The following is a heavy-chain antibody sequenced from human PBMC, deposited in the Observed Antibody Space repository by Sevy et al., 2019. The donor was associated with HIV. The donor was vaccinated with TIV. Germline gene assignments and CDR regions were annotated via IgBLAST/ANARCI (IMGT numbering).Heavy chain of an antibody. CDR1: GFTLSSYS. V-gene: IGHV3-48*02. Sequence: GGSLRLSCEASGFTLSSYSMTWVRQAPGKGLEWVSYITSDSGSIYYVDSAEGRFTISRDNAKNSLYLQMNSLRDEDKAVYFCATAKYYYGSGSFYDFYYYGMDVWGQGTTVTVSS. D-gene: IGHD3-10*01. CDR3: ATAKYYYGSGSFYDFYYYGMDV. J-gene: IGHJ6*02. CDR2: ITSDSGSI.